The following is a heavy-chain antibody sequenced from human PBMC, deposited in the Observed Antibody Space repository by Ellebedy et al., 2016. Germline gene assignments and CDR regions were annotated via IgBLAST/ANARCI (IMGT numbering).Heavy chain of an antibody. V-gene: IGHV1-3*01. CDR1: GYTFTGYP. CDR3: ARGKGLQLWFIYYFDY. D-gene: IGHD3-10*01. J-gene: IGHJ4*02. CDR2: IDGGSGKT. Sequence: ASVKVSCXASGYTFTGYPIPWVRQVLGQRFEWMGWIDGGSGKTKYSEKFQGRVTITRDTSASRVYLDLSSLRPEDTAVYYCARGKGLQLWFIYYFDYWGQGTQVTVSS.